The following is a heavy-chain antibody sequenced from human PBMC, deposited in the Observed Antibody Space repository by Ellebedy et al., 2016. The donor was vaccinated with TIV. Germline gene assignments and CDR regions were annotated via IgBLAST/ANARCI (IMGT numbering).Heavy chain of an antibody. CDR3: AREHMTSTGSPLDY. Sequence: GESLKISCSASGFSFSSYAMHWVRQAPGKGLEWVAIISYYGSHRYYADSVKGRFTISRDISKNTLYLQMNSLRAEDTAVYYCAREHMTSTGSPLDYWGQGTLVTVSS. D-gene: IGHD1-1*01. CDR2: ISYYGSHR. J-gene: IGHJ4*02. CDR1: GFSFSSYA. V-gene: IGHV3-30-3*01.